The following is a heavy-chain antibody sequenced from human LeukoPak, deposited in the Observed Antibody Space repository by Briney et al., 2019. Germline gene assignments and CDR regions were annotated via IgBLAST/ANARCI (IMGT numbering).Heavy chain of an antibody. J-gene: IGHJ3*02. D-gene: IGHD1-26*01. V-gene: IGHV4-31*03. CDR3: ARSRRGAPGVAFDI. CDR1: GGSISSGGYY. CDR2: IYYSGST. Sequence: SETLSLTRTVSGGSISSGGYYWSWIRQHPGKGLEWIGYIYYSGSTYYNPSLKSRVTISVDTSKNQFSLKLSSVTAADTDVYYCARSRRGAPGVAFDIWGQGTMVTVSS.